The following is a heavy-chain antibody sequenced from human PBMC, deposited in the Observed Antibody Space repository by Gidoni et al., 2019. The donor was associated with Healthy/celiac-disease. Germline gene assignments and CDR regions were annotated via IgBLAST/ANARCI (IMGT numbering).Heavy chain of an antibody. V-gene: IGHV3-21*01. Sequence: EVQLVESGGGLVKPGGSLRLSCAASGFTFSSYSMNWVRQAPGKGLEWVSSISSSSSYIYYADSVKGRFTISRDNAKNSLYLQMNSLRAEDTAVYYCARGQQWLVGPTFDIWGQGTMVTVSS. CDR3: ARGQQWLVGPTFDI. J-gene: IGHJ3*02. CDR1: GFTFSSYS. D-gene: IGHD6-19*01. CDR2: ISSSSSYI.